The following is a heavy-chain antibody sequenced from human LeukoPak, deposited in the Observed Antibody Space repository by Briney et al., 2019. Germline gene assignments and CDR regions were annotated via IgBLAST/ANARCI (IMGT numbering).Heavy chain of an antibody. CDR2: IKHDGSEK. CDR3: ARQPIYEAYFDF. J-gene: IGHJ4*02. V-gene: IGHV3-7*01. D-gene: IGHD3-16*01. CDR1: GCPFNRYC. Sequence: GGSLRLSCVASGCPFNRYCMSWIRQAPGKGLEWVANIKHDGSEKNFVDSVKGRFTISRDNAENSLFLQMNSLRADDTAVYFCARQPIYEAYFDFWGQGTLVTVSS.